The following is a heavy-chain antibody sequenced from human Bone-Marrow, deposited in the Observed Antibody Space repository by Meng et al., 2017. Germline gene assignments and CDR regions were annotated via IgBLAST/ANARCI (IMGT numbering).Heavy chain of an antibody. D-gene: IGHD2-2*01. Sequence: GGSLRLSCAASGFTFSSYAMHWVRQAPGKGLEWVAVISYDGSNKYYADSVKGRFTISRDNSKNTLYLQMNSLRAEDTAVYYCASAGSSDYDASDIWGQGTMVTVSS. CDR1: GFTFSSYA. V-gene: IGHV3-30*04. CDR2: ISYDGSNK. J-gene: IGHJ3*02. CDR3: ASAGSSDYDASDI.